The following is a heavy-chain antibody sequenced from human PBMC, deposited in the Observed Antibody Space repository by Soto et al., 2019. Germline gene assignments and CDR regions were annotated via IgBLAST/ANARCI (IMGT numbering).Heavy chain of an antibody. CDR3: ARGYGSGSYWAS. CDR1: GGSFSGYY. CDR2: IERGGST. J-gene: IGHJ5*02. Sequence: QVQLQQWGAGLLKPSETLSLTCAVYGGSFSGYYWSWVRKPPGKGLEWIGEIERGGSTNYNPSLTTRVAISVDTSKTQFSLKVNSVTAADTAVYYCARGYGSGSYWASWGQGTLVTVSS. V-gene: IGHV4-34*02. D-gene: IGHD3-10*01.